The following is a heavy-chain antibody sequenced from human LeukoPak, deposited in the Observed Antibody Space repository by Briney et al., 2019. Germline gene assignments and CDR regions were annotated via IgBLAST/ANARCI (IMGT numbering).Heavy chain of an antibody. CDR3: VKGACSSGCSGNH. Sequence: GGSLRLSCAASGITFSDSAMYWVRQAPGKGLECVSAITDSYNTYYGDSVKGRFTISRDNSKKTLYLQMNSLRVDDTALYYCVKGACSSGCSGNHWGQGTRVIVSS. CDR2: ITDSYNT. J-gene: IGHJ5*02. CDR1: GITFSDSA. D-gene: IGHD6-19*01. V-gene: IGHV3-23*01.